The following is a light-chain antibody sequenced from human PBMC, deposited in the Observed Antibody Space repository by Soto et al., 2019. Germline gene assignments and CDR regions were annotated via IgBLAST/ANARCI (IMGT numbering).Light chain of an antibody. V-gene: IGLV1-40*01. CDR2: GNN. CDR1: SSNIGARYD. J-gene: IGLJ1*01. CDR3: QSYDRSLSGSV. Sequence: QSVLTQPPSVSGAPGQRVTISCTGSSSNIGARYDVHWYQQLPGTAPKLLIYGNNNRPSGVPGRFSGSKSGTSASLDITGLQADDEADYYCQSYDRSLSGSVFGSGTKVTVL.